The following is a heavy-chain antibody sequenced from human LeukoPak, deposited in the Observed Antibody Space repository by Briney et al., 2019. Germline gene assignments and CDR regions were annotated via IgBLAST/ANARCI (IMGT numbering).Heavy chain of an antibody. Sequence: ASVKVSCKASGYTFTNYGINWVRQAPGQGLEWMGWISVYNGDTNYAQKLQGRVTMTTDTSTSTAYMELRSLRSDDTAVYYCAREMTTSLHFDYWGQGTLVTVSS. CDR3: AREMTTSLHFDY. CDR1: GYTFTNYG. J-gene: IGHJ4*02. V-gene: IGHV1-18*01. CDR2: ISVYNGDT. D-gene: IGHD4-17*01.